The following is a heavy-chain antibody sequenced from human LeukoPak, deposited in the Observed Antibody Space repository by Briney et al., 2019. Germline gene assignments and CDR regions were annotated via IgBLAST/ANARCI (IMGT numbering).Heavy chain of an antibody. CDR2: IYDTGST. V-gene: IGHV4-61*01. CDR1: GGSISSSSYY. D-gene: IGHD3-10*01. J-gene: IGHJ6*02. CDR3: ARGFGSGSSSYYYGMDV. Sequence: SETLSLTCTVSGGSISSSSYYWSWIRLPPGKGLEWIGYIYDTGSTDYNPSLKSRVTISADTSKNQFSLSLNSVTAADTAVYYCARGFGSGSSSYYYGMDVWGQGTTVTISS.